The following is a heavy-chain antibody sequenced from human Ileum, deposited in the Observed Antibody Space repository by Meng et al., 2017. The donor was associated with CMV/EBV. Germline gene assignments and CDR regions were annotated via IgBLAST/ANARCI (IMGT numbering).Heavy chain of an antibody. V-gene: IGHV3-23*01. CDR3: GAPRLTATGLTHFDH. Sequence: SGFTFSDSAMRWVRQAPGKGLEWVSGIGGGAARTYYADSVRGRFTISRDNSKNTMYLQVSSLRAEDTAIYYCGAPRLTATGLTHFDHWGQGTLVTVSS. CDR1: GFTFSDSA. CDR2: IGGGAART. J-gene: IGHJ4*02. D-gene: IGHD6-13*01.